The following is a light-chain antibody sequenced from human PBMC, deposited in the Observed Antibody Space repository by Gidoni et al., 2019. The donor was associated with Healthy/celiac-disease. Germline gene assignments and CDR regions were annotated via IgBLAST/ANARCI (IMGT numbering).Light chain of an antibody. CDR3: QQLNSYPRT. CDR2: AAS. V-gene: IGKV1-9*01. J-gene: IGKJ4*01. CDR1: QGISSY. Sequence: DIQFTQSPSFLSASVGDRVTITCRASQGISSYLAWYQQKPGKAPKLLIYAASTLPSGVPSRFSGSGSGTEFTLTISSLQPEDFATYYCQQLNSYPRTFGGGTKVEIK.